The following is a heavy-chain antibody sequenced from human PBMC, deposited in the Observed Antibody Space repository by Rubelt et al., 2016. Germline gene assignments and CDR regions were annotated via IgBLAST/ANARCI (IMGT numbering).Heavy chain of an antibody. CDR1: GFTFSSYW. J-gene: IGHJ4*02. CDR3: AREQGMVYFDY. V-gene: IGHV3-74*01. CDR2: INSDGSST. Sequence: EVQLLESGGGLAQPGGSLRPPCAASGFTFSSYWMHWVRQAPGTGLVWVSRINSDGSSTSYAESVKGRFTISRDNAKNTLYLQMNSLRAEDTAVYYCAREQGMVYFDYWGQGTLVTVSS. D-gene: IGHD2-8*01.